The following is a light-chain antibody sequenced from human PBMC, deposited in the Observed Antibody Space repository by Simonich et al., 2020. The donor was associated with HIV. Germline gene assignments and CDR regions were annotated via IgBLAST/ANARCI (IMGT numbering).Light chain of an antibody. CDR2: DVS. CDR3: SSYTSISTMV. V-gene: IGLV2-14*01. Sequence: QSALTQPASVSGSPGQSIPISCTGTSIDVGGYNYVSWYQQHPGKAPKLMIYDVSKPPSGVSNRFSGAKAGNTASLTISGLQAEDEADYYCSSYTSISTMVFGGGTKLTVL. CDR1: SIDVGGYNY. J-gene: IGLJ3*02.